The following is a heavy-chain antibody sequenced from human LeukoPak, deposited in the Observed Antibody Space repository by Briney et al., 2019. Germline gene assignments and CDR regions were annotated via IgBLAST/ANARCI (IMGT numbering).Heavy chain of an antibody. J-gene: IGHJ4*02. CDR1: GFTFSSYA. CDR3: ANGEQLVMDY. CDR2: ISGSGGST. V-gene: IGHV3-23*01. D-gene: IGHD6-6*01. Sequence: PGGSLRLSCAASGFTFSSYAMSWVRQAPGKGLEWVSAISGSGGSTYYADSVKGRFTISRDNSKNTLYLQTNSLRAEDTAVYYCANGEQLVMDYWGQGTLVTVSS.